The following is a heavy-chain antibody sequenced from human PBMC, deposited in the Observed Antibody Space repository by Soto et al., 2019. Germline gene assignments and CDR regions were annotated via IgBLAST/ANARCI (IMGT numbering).Heavy chain of an antibody. Sequence: ASVKVSCKASGYTFTSYAMHWVRQAPGQRLEWMGWINAGNGNTKYSQKFQGRVTITRDTSASTAYMELSSLRSEDTAVYYCARDQGVAAPKGSYYYYGMDVWGQGTTVTVSS. CDR1: GYTFTSYA. V-gene: IGHV1-3*01. CDR3: ARDQGVAAPKGSYYYYGMDV. J-gene: IGHJ6*02. CDR2: INAGNGNT. D-gene: IGHD6-19*01.